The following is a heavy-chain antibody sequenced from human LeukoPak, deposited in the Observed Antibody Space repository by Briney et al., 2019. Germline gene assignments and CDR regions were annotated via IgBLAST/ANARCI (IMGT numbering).Heavy chain of an antibody. D-gene: IGHD4-23*01. CDR2: IYYSGST. CDR3: ARAWKVTPLIERYYFDY. J-gene: IGHJ4*02. V-gene: IGHV4-59*01. CDR1: GGSISSYY. Sequence: SETLSLTCTVSGGSISSYYWSWIRQPPGKGLEWIGYIYYSGSTNYNPSLKSRVTISVDTSKNQFSLKLSSVTAADTAVYYCARAWKVTPLIERYYFDYWGQGTLVTVSS.